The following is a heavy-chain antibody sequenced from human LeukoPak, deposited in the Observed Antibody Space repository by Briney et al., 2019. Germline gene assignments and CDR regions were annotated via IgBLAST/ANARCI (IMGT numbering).Heavy chain of an antibody. D-gene: IGHD2-2*01. J-gene: IGHJ5*02. CDR1: GFTFSSYS. CDR2: ISSSSSYI. CDR3: ATLAHIVVVPAATYNWFDP. V-gene: IGHV3-21*01. Sequence: GGSLRLSCAASGFTFSSYSMNWVRQAPGKGLEWVSSISSSSSYIYYADSVKGRFTISRDNAKNSLYLQMNSLRAEDTAVYYCATLAHIVVVPAATYNWFDPWGHGTLVTVSS.